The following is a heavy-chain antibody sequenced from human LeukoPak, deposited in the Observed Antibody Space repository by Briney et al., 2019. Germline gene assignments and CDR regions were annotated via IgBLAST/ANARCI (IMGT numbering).Heavy chain of an antibody. V-gene: IGHV3-30-3*01. CDR3: AREAVGITMIVVVNPSYGMDV. D-gene: IGHD3-22*01. CDR1: GFTFSSYA. CDR2: ISYDGSNK. Sequence: PGGSLRLSCAASGFTFSSYAMHWVRQAPGKGLEWVAVISYDGSNKYYADSVKGRFTISRGNSKNTLYLQMNSLRAEDTAVYHCAREAVGITMIVVVNPSYGMDVWGQGTTVTVSS. J-gene: IGHJ6*02.